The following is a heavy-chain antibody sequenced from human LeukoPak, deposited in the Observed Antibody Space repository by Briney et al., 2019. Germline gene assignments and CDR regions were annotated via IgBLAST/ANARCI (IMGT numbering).Heavy chain of an antibody. V-gene: IGHV1-8*01. CDR2: MNPNSGNT. J-gene: IGHJ4*02. CDR3: ARSRAKGTNYFDY. CDR1: GYTFTSYD. D-gene: IGHD2-2*01. Sequence: ASVKVSCKASGYTFTSYDINWVRQATGQGLEWMGWMNPNSGNTGYAQKFQGRVTMTRNTSISTAYMELSSLRSEDAAVYYCARSRAKGTNYFDYWGQGTLVTVSS.